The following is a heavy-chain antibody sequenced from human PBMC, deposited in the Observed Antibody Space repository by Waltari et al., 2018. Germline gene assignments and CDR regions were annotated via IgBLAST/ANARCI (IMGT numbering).Heavy chain of an antibody. CDR1: GYTFTGYY. CDR2: INPNSGGT. Sequence: QVQLVQSGAEVKKPGASVKVSCKASGYTFTGYYMHWVRQAPGQGLEWMGRINPNSGGTNYAQKLQVRVTMTRDTSISTAYMELSRLRSDDTAVYYCARGPLRSYPPYWGQGTLVTVSS. CDR3: ARGPLRSYPPY. J-gene: IGHJ4*02. V-gene: IGHV1-2*06. D-gene: IGHD1-26*01.